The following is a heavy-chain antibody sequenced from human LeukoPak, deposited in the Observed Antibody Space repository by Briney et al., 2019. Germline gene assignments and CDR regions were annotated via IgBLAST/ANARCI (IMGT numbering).Heavy chain of an antibody. D-gene: IGHD5-12*01. Sequence: GGSLRLSCGVSGFTFSSYGMHWVRQAPGKGLEWVAYIRYDGSNRHYADSVKGRFTISRDNAKNSLYLQMNSLRAEDTAVYYCARSISFRGYSGYDFDYWGQGTLVTVSS. CDR3: ARSISFRGYSGYDFDY. CDR2: IRYDGSNR. J-gene: IGHJ4*02. V-gene: IGHV3-30*02. CDR1: GFTFSSYG.